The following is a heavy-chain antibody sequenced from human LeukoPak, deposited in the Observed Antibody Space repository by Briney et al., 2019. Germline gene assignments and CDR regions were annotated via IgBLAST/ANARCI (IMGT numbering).Heavy chain of an antibody. V-gene: IGHV3-49*04. J-gene: IGHJ4*02. CDR1: GFTFGDYA. D-gene: IGHD3-22*01. Sequence: PGGSLRLSCTASGFTFGDYAMSWVRQAPGKGLEWVGFIRSKAYGGTTEYAASVKGRFTISRDDSKSIAYLQMNSLKTEDTAVYYCTRDGKTYYYDSSGYYYGYWGQGTLVTVSS. CDR2: IRSKAYGGTT. CDR3: TRDGKTYYYDSSGYYYGY.